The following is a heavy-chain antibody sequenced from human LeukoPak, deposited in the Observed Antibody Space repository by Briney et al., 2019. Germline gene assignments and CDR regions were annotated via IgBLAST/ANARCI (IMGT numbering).Heavy chain of an antibody. CDR1: GFTFSDYY. D-gene: IGHD3-22*01. Sequence: GGSLRLSCAASGFTFSDYYMSWIRQAPGKGLEWVSYISSSGSTIYYADSVKGRFTISRDNAKNSLYLQMNSLRAEDTAVYYCARDRNYYDSSGYHRVDYWGQGTLVTVSS. J-gene: IGHJ4*02. CDR2: ISSSGSTI. V-gene: IGHV3-11*04. CDR3: ARDRNYYDSSGYHRVDY.